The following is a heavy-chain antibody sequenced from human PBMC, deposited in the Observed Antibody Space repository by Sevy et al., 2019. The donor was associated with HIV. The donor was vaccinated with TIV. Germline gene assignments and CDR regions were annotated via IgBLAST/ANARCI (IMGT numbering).Heavy chain of an antibody. Sequence: GGSLRLSCTASGFPFSRYEMNWVRQAPGKGLEWVSYITNSGTTKYYSDSVRGRFTISRDNARNSLHLQMNSLRAEDTAVYYCARDLPPSATTVAHFDCWGQGTLVTVSS. V-gene: IGHV3-48*03. CDR2: ITNSGTTK. CDR3: ARDLPPSATTVAHFDC. CDR1: GFPFSRYE. D-gene: IGHD4-17*01. J-gene: IGHJ4*02.